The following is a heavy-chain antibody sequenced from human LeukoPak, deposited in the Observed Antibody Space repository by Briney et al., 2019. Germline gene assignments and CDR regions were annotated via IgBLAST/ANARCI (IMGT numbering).Heavy chain of an antibody. CDR1: GGSFSGYY. Sequence: PSETLSLTCAVYGGSFSGYYWSWIRQPPGKGLEWIGEINHSGSTNYNPSLKSRVTTSLDTPKNQFSLKLSSVTAADTAVYYCARLGSYSDHWGQGTLVTVSS. J-gene: IGHJ5*02. CDR3: ARLGSYSDH. CDR2: INHSGST. V-gene: IGHV4-34*01. D-gene: IGHD1-26*01.